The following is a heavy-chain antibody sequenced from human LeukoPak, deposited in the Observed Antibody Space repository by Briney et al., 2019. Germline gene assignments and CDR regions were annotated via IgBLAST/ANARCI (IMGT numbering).Heavy chain of an antibody. CDR3: ARGGTLYDYDSSAYGVDY. CDR1: GGSISSYH. CDR2: IYTSGST. D-gene: IGHD3-22*01. V-gene: IGHV4-4*07. Sequence: SETLSLTCTVSGGSISSYHWSWIRQPAGKGLEWIGRIYTSGSTSYNPSLKGRVTMSVDTSKNLFSLKLSSVTAADTAVYYCARGGTLYDYDSSAYGVDYWGQGTLVTVSS. J-gene: IGHJ4*02.